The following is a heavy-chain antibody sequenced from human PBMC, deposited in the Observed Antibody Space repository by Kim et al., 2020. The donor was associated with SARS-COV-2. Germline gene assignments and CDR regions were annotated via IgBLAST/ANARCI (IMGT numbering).Heavy chain of an antibody. Sequence: ASVKVSCKASGYTFTSYGISWVRQAPGQGLEWMGWISAYNGNTNYAQKLQGRVTMTTDTSTSTAYMELRSLRSDDTAVYYCAGDYRITIFGVVLPGLTAGMDVWGQGTTVTVSS. V-gene: IGHV1-18*01. CDR2: ISAYNGNT. CDR1: GYTFTSYG. D-gene: IGHD3-3*01. J-gene: IGHJ6*02. CDR3: AGDYRITIFGVVLPGLTAGMDV.